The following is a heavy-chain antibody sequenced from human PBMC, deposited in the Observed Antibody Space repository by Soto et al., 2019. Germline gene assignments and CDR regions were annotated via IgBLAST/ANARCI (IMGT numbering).Heavy chain of an antibody. D-gene: IGHD6-19*01. CDR3: ERDREAGYNFYYGMDV. CDR2: IYTSASI. V-gene: IGHV4-4*07. J-gene: IGHJ6*02. Sequence: PSETLSLTCSVSGADINTYSWTWIRQPAGKGLEWIGRIYTSASINYNPSLRGRVTLSVDTYTNQVSLKLASVTAADTAVYYCERDREAGYNFYYGMDVWGQVTTVTVSS. CDR1: GADINTYS.